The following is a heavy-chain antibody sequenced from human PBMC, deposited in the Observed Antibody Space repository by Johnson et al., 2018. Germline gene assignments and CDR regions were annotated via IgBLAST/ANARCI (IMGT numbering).Heavy chain of an antibody. V-gene: IGHV3-7*01. D-gene: IGHD3-9*01. J-gene: IGHJ5*02. Sequence: QLVQSGGGLVQPGGSLRLSCAASGFTFSSYWMSWVRQAPGKGLEWVANIKQDGSEKYYVDSVKGRFTISRDNAKNSLYLQMNSLRAEDTAVYYCARDSDILVGGWFDPWGQGTLVTVSS. CDR2: IKQDGSEK. CDR1: GFTFSSYW. CDR3: ARDSDILVGGWFDP.